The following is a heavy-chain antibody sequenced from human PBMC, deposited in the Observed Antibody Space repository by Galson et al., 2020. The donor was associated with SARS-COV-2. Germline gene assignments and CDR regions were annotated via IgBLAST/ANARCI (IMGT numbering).Heavy chain of an antibody. V-gene: IGHV3-33*01. CDR2: IWYDGSNK. J-gene: IGHJ4*02. Sequence: GGSLRLSCAASGFTFSSYSMHWVRQAPGKGLEWVAVIWYDGSNKYYADSVKGRFTISRDNSKNTLYLQMNSLRAEDTAVYYCARDLVGTGEMDYWGQGTLVTVSS. D-gene: IGHD1-26*01. CDR3: ARDLVGTGEMDY. CDR1: GFTFSSYS.